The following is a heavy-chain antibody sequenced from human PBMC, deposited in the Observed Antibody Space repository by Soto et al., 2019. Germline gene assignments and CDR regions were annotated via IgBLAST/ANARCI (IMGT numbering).Heavy chain of an antibody. Sequence: EVQLLESGGALAQPGGSLRLSCAASGFTFNNYAMSWVRQAPGKGLEWVSAISGSGGSTYYADSVKGRFTISRDNSKNTRCLQMTSLRAEDTALYYCAKGSAAHRPYYFDSWGQGTLVTVSS. D-gene: IGHD2-15*01. CDR1: GFTFNNYA. CDR2: ISGSGGST. J-gene: IGHJ4*02. V-gene: IGHV3-23*01. CDR3: AKGSAAHRPYYFDS.